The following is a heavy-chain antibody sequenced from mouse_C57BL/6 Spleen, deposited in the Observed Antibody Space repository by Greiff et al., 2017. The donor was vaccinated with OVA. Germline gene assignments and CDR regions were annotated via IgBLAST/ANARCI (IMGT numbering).Heavy chain of an antibody. Sequence: VQLQQPGAELVKPGASVKLSCKASGYTFTSYWMHRVKQRPGQGLEWIGMIHPNSGSTNYNEKFKSKATLTVDKSSSTAYMQLSSLTSEDSAVYYCGGLFITTVVAHFDYWGQGTTLTVSS. J-gene: IGHJ2*01. CDR2: IHPNSGST. V-gene: IGHV1-64*01. CDR3: GGLFITTVVAHFDY. CDR1: GYTFTSYW. D-gene: IGHD1-1*01.